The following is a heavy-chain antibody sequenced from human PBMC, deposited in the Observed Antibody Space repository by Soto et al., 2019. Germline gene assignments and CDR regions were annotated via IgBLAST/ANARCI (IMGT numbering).Heavy chain of an antibody. J-gene: IGHJ4*02. CDR3: AREVPYYGSGNYWPPYYFNY. CDR2: ISYDGSNK. CDR1: GFTFRTYA. D-gene: IGHD3-10*01. V-gene: IGHV3-30-3*01. Sequence: GGSLRLSCAASGFTFRTYAIHWVRQAPGKGLEWVAVISYDGSNKYYADSVKGRFTISRDNSKNTLYLQMKSLRTEDTAVYYCAREVPYYGSGNYWPPYYFNYWGQGTLVTVSS.